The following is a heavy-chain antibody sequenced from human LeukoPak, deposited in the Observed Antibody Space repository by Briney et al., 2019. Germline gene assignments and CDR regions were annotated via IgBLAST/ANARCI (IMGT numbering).Heavy chain of an antibody. J-gene: IGHJ4*02. D-gene: IGHD5-12*01. CDR1: GFTLSSNW. CDR2: INKDGSST. Sequence: GGSLRLSCAASGFTLSSNWMHWVRQAPGKGLEWVSRINKDGSSTDYAGSVRGRFTISRDNAKNTLYLQMSSLRAEDTALYYCARGGGYSGYDPRLFDYWGQGTLVTVSS. CDR3: ARGGGYSGYDPRLFDY. V-gene: IGHV3-74*01.